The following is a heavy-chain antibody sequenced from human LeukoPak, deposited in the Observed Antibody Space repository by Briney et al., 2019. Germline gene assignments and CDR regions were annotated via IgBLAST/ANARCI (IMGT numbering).Heavy chain of an antibody. Sequence: ASVKVSCKVSGCTLTELSMHWVRQAPGKGREWMGGFDPEDGETIYAQKFQGRVTMTEDTSTDTAYMALSGLRSEDTAVYYCATTTIITGTTEYFQHWGQGTLVTVSS. CDR1: GCTLTELS. V-gene: IGHV1-24*01. J-gene: IGHJ1*01. CDR3: ATTTIITGTTEYFQH. D-gene: IGHD1-7*01. CDR2: FDPEDGET.